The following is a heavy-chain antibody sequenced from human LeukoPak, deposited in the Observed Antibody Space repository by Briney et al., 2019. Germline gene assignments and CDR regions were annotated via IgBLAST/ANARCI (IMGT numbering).Heavy chain of an antibody. V-gene: IGHV3-7*01. CDR3: ARKGYFDTYYYYMGV. Sequence: GSLRLSCAASGFTFSSYWMSWVRQAPGKGLEWVANIKPDGSEKYYVDSVKGRFTISRDNAKNSLYLQVNSLRAEDTAVYYCARKGYFDTYYYYMGVWGKGTTVTVSS. J-gene: IGHJ6*03. CDR1: GFTFSSYW. D-gene: IGHD3-9*01. CDR2: IKPDGSEK.